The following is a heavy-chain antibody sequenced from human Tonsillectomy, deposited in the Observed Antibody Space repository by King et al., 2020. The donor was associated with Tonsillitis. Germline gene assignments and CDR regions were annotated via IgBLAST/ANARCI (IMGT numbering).Heavy chain of an antibody. CDR2: IKSKAYGEKT. CDR1: GFSFGDYA. Sequence: VQLVESGGGLVRSGRSLRLSCTASGFSFGDYAMSWVRQAPGKGLEWVGLIKSKAYGEKTEFAASVRGRFTISRDDSRSIAYLQMNSLTTEDTAMYFCCYNSGGKSARENYWGQGILVTVSS. CDR3: CYNSGGKSARENY. V-gene: IGHV3-49*04. D-gene: IGHD2-15*01. J-gene: IGHJ4*02.